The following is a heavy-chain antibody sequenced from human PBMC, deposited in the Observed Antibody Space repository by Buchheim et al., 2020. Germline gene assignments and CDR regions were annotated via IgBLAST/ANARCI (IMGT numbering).Heavy chain of an antibody. CDR1: GFTFSSYG. V-gene: IGHV3-33*01. CDR2: IWYDGSNK. Sequence: QVQLVESGGGVVQPGRSLRLSCAASGFTFSSYGMHWVRQAPGKGLEWAAVIWYDGSNKYYADSVKGRFTISRDNSKNTLYLQMNSLRAEDTAVYYCARDGPSTTYYDFWSGYYHNYYYYYYMDVWGKGTT. J-gene: IGHJ6*03. D-gene: IGHD3-3*01. CDR3: ARDGPSTTYYDFWSGYYHNYYYYYYMDV.